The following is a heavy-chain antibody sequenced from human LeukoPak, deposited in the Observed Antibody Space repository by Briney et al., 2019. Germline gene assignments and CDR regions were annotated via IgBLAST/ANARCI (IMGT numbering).Heavy chain of an antibody. V-gene: IGHV3-23*01. Sequence: GGSLRLSCAASGFTFDDYAMHWVRQAPGKGLEWVSAISGSGGSTYYADSVKGRFTISRDNSKNTLYLQMNSLRAEDTAVYYCAKDPQQLVRVFYFDYWGQGTLVTVSS. J-gene: IGHJ4*02. CDR2: ISGSGGST. D-gene: IGHD6-13*01. CDR1: GFTFDDYA. CDR3: AKDPQQLVRVFYFDY.